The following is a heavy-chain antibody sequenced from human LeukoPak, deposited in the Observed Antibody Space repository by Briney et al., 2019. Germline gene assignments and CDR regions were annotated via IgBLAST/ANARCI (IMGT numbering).Heavy chain of an antibody. Sequence: GRSLRLSCAASGFTFDNFAMHWVRQAPGKGLEWVSGITWNSRVKTYTPSVKGRFTISRDNAEMSLYLQMNSLRAEDTAVYYCARVIGTDEAEGDWGQGTLVTVSS. CDR2: ITWNSRVK. V-gene: IGHV3-9*01. CDR1: GFTFDNFA. J-gene: IGHJ4*02. CDR3: ARVIGTDEAEGD.